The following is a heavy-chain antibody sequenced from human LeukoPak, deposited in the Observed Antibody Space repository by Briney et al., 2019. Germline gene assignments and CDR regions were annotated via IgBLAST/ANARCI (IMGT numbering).Heavy chain of an antibody. Sequence: PGGSLRLSCTASGFTFSSYAMNWVRQAPGKGLEWVSGIGAGGTFTYYADSVKGRFTISRDNSRNTLYLQMNSLRADDTAVYYCAKSSHGGYYFDYWGQGTLVTVSS. V-gene: IGHV3-23*01. CDR3: AKSSHGGYYFDY. D-gene: IGHD3-10*01. CDR2: IGAGGTFT. J-gene: IGHJ4*02. CDR1: GFTFSSYA.